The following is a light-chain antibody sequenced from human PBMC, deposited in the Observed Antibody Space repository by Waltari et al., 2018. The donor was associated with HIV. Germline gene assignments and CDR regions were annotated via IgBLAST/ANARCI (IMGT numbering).Light chain of an antibody. CDR3: QQYNSYPYT. V-gene: IGKV1-5*03. CDR2: KAS. CDR1: QSISSW. J-gene: IGKJ2*01. Sequence: DIQMTQSPSTLSASVGDRVTITCRASQSISSWLAWYQQKPGKAPNLLIYKASSLDSGVPSRFSGSGFGTEFTLSISSLQPDDFATYYCQQYNSYPYTFGPGTKLEIK.